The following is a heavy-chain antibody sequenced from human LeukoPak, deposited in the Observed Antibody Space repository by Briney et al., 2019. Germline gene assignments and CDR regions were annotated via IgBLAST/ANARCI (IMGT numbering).Heavy chain of an antibody. CDR2: ISDSGNT. D-gene: IGHD3-10*01. Sequence: PGGSLRLSCAASGFTLSSYAMSWVRQAPGKGLEWVSAISDSGNTYHADSVKGRFTISRDNSKNTLYLQMNSLRAEDTAVYYCAKDRRPSYYYGSGSDYWGQGTLVTVSS. CDR1: GFTLSSYA. CDR3: AKDRRPSYYYGSGSDY. V-gene: IGHV3-23*01. J-gene: IGHJ4*02.